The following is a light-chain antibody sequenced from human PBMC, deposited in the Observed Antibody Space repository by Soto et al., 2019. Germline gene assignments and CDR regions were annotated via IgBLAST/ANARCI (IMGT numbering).Light chain of an antibody. CDR2: DVI. Sequence: QPVLTQPASVSGSPGQSITISCTGTRSDVGGYDYVSWYQQHPGKAPTLLIYDVINRPSGVSFRFSGSKSGNTASLTISGLQAEDEAEYYCSSYTRSSISVFGTGTKLTVL. J-gene: IGLJ1*01. V-gene: IGLV2-14*01. CDR1: RSDVGGYDY. CDR3: SSYTRSSISV.